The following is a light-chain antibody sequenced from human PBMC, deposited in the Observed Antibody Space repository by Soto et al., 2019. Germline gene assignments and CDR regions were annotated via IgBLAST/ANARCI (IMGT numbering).Light chain of an antibody. Sequence: ELVLTQSPGTLSLSPGERATLSCTASRTVNRSYLTWYQQKPGQAPRLLIYATSSRATGIPDRFSGSGSGTDFTLTISRVEPEDFAVYYCQQYGNSPMYTFGQGTKLEIK. V-gene: IGKV3-20*01. CDR1: RTVNRSY. CDR2: ATS. J-gene: IGKJ2*01. CDR3: QQYGNSPMYT.